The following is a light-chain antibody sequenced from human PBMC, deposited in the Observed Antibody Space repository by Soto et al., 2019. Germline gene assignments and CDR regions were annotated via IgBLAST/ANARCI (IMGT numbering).Light chain of an antibody. Sequence: EIVMTDSPATLSVSQWERATLSCRTSETVSSTYLVWYQQKPGQAPRLLIYGASTRATGIPDRFSGSGSGTDFTLTISRLEPEDYAVYYCQQYGGSPRYTFGQATKVDIK. J-gene: IGKJ2*01. CDR2: GAS. V-gene: IGKV3-20*01. CDR1: ETVSSTY. CDR3: QQYGGSPRYT.